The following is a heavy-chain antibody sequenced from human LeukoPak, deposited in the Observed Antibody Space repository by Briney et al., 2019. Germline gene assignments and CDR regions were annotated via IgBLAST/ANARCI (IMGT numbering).Heavy chain of an antibody. J-gene: IGHJ4*02. Sequence: ASVRVSCKASGYTFTSNYMHWVRQAPGQGLEWMGIVNPSGGSTSYAQKFQGRVTMTRDMSTSTVYMELSSLRSEDTAVYYCARQYSSSWGEFDYWGQGTLVTVSS. D-gene: IGHD6-13*01. CDR2: VNPSGGST. CDR1: GYTFTSNY. V-gene: IGHV1-46*01. CDR3: ARQYSSSWGEFDY.